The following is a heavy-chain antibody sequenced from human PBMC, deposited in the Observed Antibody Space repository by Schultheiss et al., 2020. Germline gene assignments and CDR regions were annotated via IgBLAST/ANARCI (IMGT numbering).Heavy chain of an antibody. CDR2: ISWNSGSI. Sequence: SLKISCAASGFTFDDYAMHWVRQAPGKGLEWVSGISWNSGSIGYADSVKGRFTISRDNAKNSLYLQMNSLRAEDTALYYCARGDRYCGSTSCHYYYYYAMDVWGQGTTVTVSS. CDR3: ARGDRYCGSTSCHYYYYYAMDV. V-gene: IGHV3-9*01. CDR1: GFTFDDYA. D-gene: IGHD2-2*01. J-gene: IGHJ6*02.